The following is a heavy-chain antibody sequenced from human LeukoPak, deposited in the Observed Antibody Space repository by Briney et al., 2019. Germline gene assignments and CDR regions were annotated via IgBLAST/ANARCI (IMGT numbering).Heavy chain of an antibody. D-gene: IGHD3-10*01. CDR2: ISSSGSTI. J-gene: IGHJ6*02. CDR1: GFTFSDYY. V-gene: IGHV3-11*01. CDR3: ARDGSGEFKYYYGMDV. Sequence: NPGGSLRLSCAASGFTFSDYYMSWIRQTPGKGLEWVSYISSSGSTIYYADSVKGRFTISRDNAKNSLYLQMNSLRAEDTAVYYCARDGSGEFKYYYGMDVWGQGTTVTVSS.